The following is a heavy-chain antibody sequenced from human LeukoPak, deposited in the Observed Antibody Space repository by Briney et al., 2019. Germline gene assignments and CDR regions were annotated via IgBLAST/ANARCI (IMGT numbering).Heavy chain of an antibody. V-gene: IGHV3-9*01. J-gene: IGHJ4*02. CDR3: AKGGSPYDFWSGYPDY. CDR2: ISWNSGSI. CDR1: GFAFSGYA. Sequence: GGSLRLSCTVSGFAFSGYAMSWVRQAPGKGLEWVSGISWNSGSIGYADSVKGRFTISRDNAKNSLYLQMNSLRAEDTALYYCAKGGSPYDFWSGYPDYWGQGTLVTVSS. D-gene: IGHD3-3*01.